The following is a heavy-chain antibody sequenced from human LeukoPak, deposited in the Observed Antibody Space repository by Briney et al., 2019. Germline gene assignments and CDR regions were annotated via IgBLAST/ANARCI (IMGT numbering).Heavy chain of an antibody. CDR3: AGTNYAIVGATNWFDP. Sequence: ASVKVSCKASGYTFTSYDINWVRQATGQGLEWMGWMNPNSGNTGYAQKFQGRVTMTRNTSISTAYMELSSLRSEDTAVYYCAGTNYAIVGATNWFDPWGQGTLVTVSS. V-gene: IGHV1-8*01. J-gene: IGHJ5*02. CDR2: MNPNSGNT. D-gene: IGHD1-26*01. CDR1: GYTFTSYD.